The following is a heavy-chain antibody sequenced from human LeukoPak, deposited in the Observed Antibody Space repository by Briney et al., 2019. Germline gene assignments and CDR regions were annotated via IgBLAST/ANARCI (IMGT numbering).Heavy chain of an antibody. CDR3: AGEGPLSDGGNSVGFDY. CDR1: GGSISSSNW. D-gene: IGHD4-23*01. J-gene: IGHJ4*02. V-gene: IGHV4-4*02. Sequence: SETLSLTCAVSGGSISSSNWWSWVRQPPGKGLEWIGEIYHSGSTNYNPSLKSRVTISVDKSKNQFSLKLSSVTAADTAVYYCAGEGPLSDGGNSVGFDYWGQGTLVTVSS. CDR2: IYHSGST.